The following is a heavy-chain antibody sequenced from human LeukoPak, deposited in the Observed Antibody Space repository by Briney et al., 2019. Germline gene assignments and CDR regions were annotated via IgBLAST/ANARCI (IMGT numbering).Heavy chain of an antibody. V-gene: IGHV3-21*01. Sequence: GGSLRLSCAASGFTFSSYSMNWVRQAPGKGLEWVSSISSSSSYICYADSVKGRFTISRDNAKNSLYLQMNSLRAEDTAVYYCARDSSSWLLYDYWGQGTLVTVSS. CDR2: ISSSSSYI. CDR3: ARDSSSWLLYDY. CDR1: GFTFSSYS. D-gene: IGHD6-13*01. J-gene: IGHJ4*02.